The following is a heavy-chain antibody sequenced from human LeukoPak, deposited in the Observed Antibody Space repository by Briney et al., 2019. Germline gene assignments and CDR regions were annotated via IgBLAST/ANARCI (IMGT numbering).Heavy chain of an antibody. CDR3: ARVAVPDFLYSEYMDF. Sequence: ASVKVSCKASGYSFTNYAINWVRQATGQGLEWVGRINPNTGNTVYAPKFQGRVTMTSDTSISTAYMDLSSLRFEDTAVYYCARVAVPDFLYSEYMDFWAKGSTVTVSS. V-gene: IGHV1-8*01. D-gene: IGHD1-26*01. CDR2: INPNTGNT. CDR1: GYSFTNYA. J-gene: IGHJ6*03.